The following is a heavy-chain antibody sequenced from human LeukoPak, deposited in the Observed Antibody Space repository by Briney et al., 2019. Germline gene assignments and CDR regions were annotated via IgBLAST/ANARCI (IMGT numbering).Heavy chain of an antibody. CDR1: GFTVSSNY. CDR3: VRDSLSGAWGFDY. J-gene: IGHJ4*02. D-gene: IGHD7-27*01. V-gene: IGHV3-66*01. CDR2: IYSGGST. Sequence: GSLRLSCAASGFTVSSNYMSWVRQAPGEGLEWVSVIYSGGSTYYADSVKGRFTITRDNSKNTLYLQMNSLRADDTAVHYCVRDSLSGAWGFDYWGQGTLVTVSS.